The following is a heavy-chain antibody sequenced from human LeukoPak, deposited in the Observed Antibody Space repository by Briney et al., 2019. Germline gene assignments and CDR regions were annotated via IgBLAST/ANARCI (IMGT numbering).Heavy chain of an antibody. Sequence: PGGSLRLTCAASGFTFSSYWMSWVRQAPGKGLEWVANIKQDGSEKYYVDSVKGRFTISRDNAKNSLYLQMNSLRAEDTAVYYCAREGLPPIHGAVTIYYFDYWGQGTLVTVSS. J-gene: IGHJ4*02. CDR1: GFTFSSYW. CDR2: IKQDGSEK. V-gene: IGHV3-7*01. D-gene: IGHD4-17*01. CDR3: AREGLPPIHGAVTIYYFDY.